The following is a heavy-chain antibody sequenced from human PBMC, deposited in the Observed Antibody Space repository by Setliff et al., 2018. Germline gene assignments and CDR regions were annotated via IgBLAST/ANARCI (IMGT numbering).Heavy chain of an antibody. V-gene: IGHV1-46*01. CDR1: GYTFTGYY. CDR3: ARAPLESGYNYGQGHYFDY. J-gene: IGHJ4*02. Sequence: GASVKVSCKASGYTFTGYYMHWVRQAPGQGLEWMGIIDPSGDYTNYGQKFQGRVTMTRDTSTTTVYMELSSLRSEDTAVYYCARAPLESGYNYGQGHYFDYWGQGTLVTVSS. CDR2: IDPSGDYT. D-gene: IGHD5-18*01.